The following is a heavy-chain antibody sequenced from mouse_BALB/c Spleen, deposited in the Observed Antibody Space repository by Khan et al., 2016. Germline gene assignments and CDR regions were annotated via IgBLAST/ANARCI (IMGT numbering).Heavy chain of an antibody. J-gene: IGHJ3*01. Sequence: EVKLEESGGGLVQPGGSMKLSCVASGFTFSNYWMNWVRQSPEKGLEWVAEIRLKSNNYETHYAESVKGSFTISRDASTNSVYLKMSDLRAEDTGIYCCTKAHYSFAYWGQGTLVTVSA. CDR3: TKAHYSFAY. D-gene: IGHD1-2*01. CDR2: IRLKSNNYET. V-gene: IGHV6-6*02. CDR1: GFTFSNYW.